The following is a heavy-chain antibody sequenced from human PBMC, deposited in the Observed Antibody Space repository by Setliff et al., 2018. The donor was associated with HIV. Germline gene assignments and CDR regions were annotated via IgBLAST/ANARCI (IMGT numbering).Heavy chain of an antibody. D-gene: IGHD3-22*01. Sequence: SETLSLTCTVSGGSISSGSYYWTWIRQPAGKGLEWIGHIYTGGTTNYNPSLKSRVTISVDTSKNQFSLKLSSVTAADTAVYYCARVGWDYYDSSGVGEFDYWGQGTLVTVSS. CDR1: GGSISSGSYY. CDR3: ARVGWDYYDSSGVGEFDY. CDR2: IYTGGTT. J-gene: IGHJ4*02. V-gene: IGHV4-61*09.